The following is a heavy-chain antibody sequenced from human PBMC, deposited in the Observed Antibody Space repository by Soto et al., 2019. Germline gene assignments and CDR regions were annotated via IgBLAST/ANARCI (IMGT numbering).Heavy chain of an antibody. V-gene: IGHV4-31*03. J-gene: IGHJ6*02. D-gene: IGHD2-15*01. CDR1: GGSISSGGDY. CDR2: IYYSGST. Sequence: QVQLQESGPGLVKPSQTLSLTCTVSGGSISSGGDYWSWIRQHPGKGLEWIGYIYYSGSTYYNPSLKXRVTLSVDTSKNHFSLKLSXXXXXXXXXXXXXRATPYYYYXMDXWXXXT. CDR3: XXRATPYYYYXMDX.